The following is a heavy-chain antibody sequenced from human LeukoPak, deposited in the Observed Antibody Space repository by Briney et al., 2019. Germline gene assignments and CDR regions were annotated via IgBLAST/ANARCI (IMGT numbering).Heavy chain of an antibody. D-gene: IGHD6-19*01. CDR2: INTDGTVT. V-gene: IGHV3-74*01. Sequence: PGWSLRLSCAASGFTFSKYWMLWVRQAPGKGLESVSRINTDGTVTTYADSVKGRFTVSRDNADNTMFLQMNSVRDEDTAVYYCATKQWLAPPPDSWGQGTLVTVSS. CDR3: ATKQWLAPPPDS. J-gene: IGHJ4*02. CDR1: GFTFSKYW.